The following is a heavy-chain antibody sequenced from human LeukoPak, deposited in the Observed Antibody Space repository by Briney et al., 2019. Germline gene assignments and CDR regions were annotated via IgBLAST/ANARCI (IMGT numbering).Heavy chain of an antibody. D-gene: IGHD5-24*01. J-gene: IGHJ4*02. V-gene: IGHV3-7*01. CDR3: AVDVMATATFDY. CDR1: GFTFSSYW. CDR2: IKQDGSEK. Sequence: GGSLRLSCAASGFTFSSYWMSWVRQAPGKGLEWVANIKQDGSEKSYLDSVKGRFTISRDNAKNSLYLQMNSLRAEDTAVSYCAVDVMATATFDYWGQGTLVTVSS.